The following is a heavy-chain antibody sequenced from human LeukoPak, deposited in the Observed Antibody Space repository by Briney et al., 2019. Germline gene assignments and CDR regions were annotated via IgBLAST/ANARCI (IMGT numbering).Heavy chain of an antibody. V-gene: IGHV1-8*01. CDR1: GYTFTSYD. J-gene: IGHJ6*02. CDR3: ARGLLRGVIIHYYYGMDV. CDR2: MNPNSGNT. D-gene: IGHD3-10*01. Sequence: AASVKVSCKASGYTFTSYDINWVRQASGQGLEWVGWMNPNSGNTGYAQKFQGRVTMTRDTSISTAYMELFGLRSDDTAVYYCARGLLRGVIIHYYYGMDVWGQGTTVTVSS.